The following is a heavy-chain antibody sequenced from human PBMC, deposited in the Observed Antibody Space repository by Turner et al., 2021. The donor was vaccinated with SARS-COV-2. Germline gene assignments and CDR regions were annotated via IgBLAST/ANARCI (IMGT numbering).Heavy chain of an antibody. CDR1: GITVSSNC. CDR3: ARDLYYYGMDV. CDR2: SYSGGST. V-gene: IGHV3-66*01. J-gene: IGHJ6*02. Sequence: EVPMVESGGCLVQLGGCLRFSCAACGITVSSNCMSWVHQVPGKWLEGVSGSYSGGSTYYADSVKGRLTNSRDNSKNTLYRQRNSRRAEYTAVYYCARDLYYYGMDVWGQGTTVTVSS.